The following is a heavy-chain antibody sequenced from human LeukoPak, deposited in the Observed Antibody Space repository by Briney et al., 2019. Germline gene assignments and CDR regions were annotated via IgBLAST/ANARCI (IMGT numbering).Heavy chain of an antibody. CDR3: ASEYKPGIAVAGRFDP. CDR1: GGSISSGSYY. J-gene: IGHJ5*02. D-gene: IGHD6-19*01. Sequence: SQTLSLTCTVSGGSISSGSYYWSWIRQPAGKGLEWIGRIYTSGSTNYNPSLKSRATISVDTSKNQFSLKLSSVTAADTAVYYCASEYKPGIAVAGRFDPWGQGTLVTVSS. CDR2: IYTSGST. V-gene: IGHV4-61*02.